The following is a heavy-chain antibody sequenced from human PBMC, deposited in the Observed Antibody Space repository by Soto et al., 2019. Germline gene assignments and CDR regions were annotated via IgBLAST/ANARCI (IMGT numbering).Heavy chain of an antibody. Sequence: ASVKVSCKASGGTFSSYAISWVRQAPGQGLEWMGGIIPIFGTANYAQKFQGRVTITADESTSTAYMELSSLRSEDTAVYYCARALVGIVGATSWFDPWGQGTLVTVSS. CDR3: ARALVGIVGATSWFDP. D-gene: IGHD1-26*01. CDR2: IIPIFGTA. J-gene: IGHJ5*02. V-gene: IGHV1-69*13. CDR1: GGTFSSYA.